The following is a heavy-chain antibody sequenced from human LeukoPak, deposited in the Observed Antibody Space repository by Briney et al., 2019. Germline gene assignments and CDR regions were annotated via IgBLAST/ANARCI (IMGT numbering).Heavy chain of an antibody. V-gene: IGHV4-59*08. CDR1: GGSISSYY. CDR2: IYYSGST. J-gene: IGHJ5*02. CDR3: ARGGLVDWFDP. Sequence: PSETLSLTCTVSGGSISSYYWSWIRQPPGKGLEWIGYIYYSGSTNYNPSLKSRVTISVDTSKNQFSLKLSSVTAADTAVYYCARGGLVDWFDPWGQGTLVTVSS. D-gene: IGHD5-12*01.